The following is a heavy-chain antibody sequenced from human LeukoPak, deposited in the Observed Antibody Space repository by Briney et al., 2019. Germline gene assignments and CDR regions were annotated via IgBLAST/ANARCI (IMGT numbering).Heavy chain of an antibody. CDR1: GDSISRYY. J-gene: IGHJ6*02. V-gene: IGHV4-59*01. D-gene: IGHD3-10*01. CDR3: ARNYASGNYFDFYYYNMDV. CDR2: IHYSGST. Sequence: SETLSLTCTVPGDSISRYYWSWIRQPPGKGLEWIGYIHYSGSTNNNPSLKSRLTISIDTSKNQFSLKLSSVTAADTAVYYCARNYASGNYFDFYYYNMDVWGQGTTVTVSS.